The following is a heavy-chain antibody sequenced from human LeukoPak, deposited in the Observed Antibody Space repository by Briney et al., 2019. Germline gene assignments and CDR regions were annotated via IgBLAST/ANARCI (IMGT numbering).Heavy chain of an antibody. CDR3: ARVFRGPVTANWFDI. V-gene: IGHV4-59*01. CDR1: GGSINGNY. J-gene: IGHJ5*02. D-gene: IGHD2-21*02. Sequence: SETLSLSCTASGGSINGNYWTWIRQPPGKGLEWIGFMHDDGRTNYNPSLTSRVSLSIDKSTNEFSLNLRSVTAADTAVYYCARVFRGPVTANWFDIWGQGTLVTVSA. CDR2: MHDDGRT.